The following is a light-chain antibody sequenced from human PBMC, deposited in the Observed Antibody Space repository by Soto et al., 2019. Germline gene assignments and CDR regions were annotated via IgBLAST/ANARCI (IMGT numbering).Light chain of an antibody. CDR2: GAS. CDR3: QQYNNFWT. V-gene: IGKV3-15*01. Sequence: EVVMTQSPATLSVSPGERTTLSCRASQSVGSNLAWYQQKPGQAPRLLIYGASTRATGLPARFSGSGSGTDFTLTISSLQSEDFAFYYCQQYNNFWTFGQGTKVEIK. J-gene: IGKJ1*01. CDR1: QSVGSN.